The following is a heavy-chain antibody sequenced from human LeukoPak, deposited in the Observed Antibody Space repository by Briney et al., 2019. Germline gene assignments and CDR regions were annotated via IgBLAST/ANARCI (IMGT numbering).Heavy chain of an antibody. CDR1: GGSFIGFH. J-gene: IGHJ4*02. CDR2: INHSGST. D-gene: IGHD3-22*01. Sequence: SETLSLTCAVYGGSFIGFHWNWIRQPPGKGLEWIGDINHSGSTNYNPSLKSRVTISVDTSKNQFSLKLSSVTAADTAVYYCARVSYYDSSGYLILDYWGQGTLVTVSS. V-gene: IGHV4-34*01. CDR3: ARVSYYDSSGYLILDY.